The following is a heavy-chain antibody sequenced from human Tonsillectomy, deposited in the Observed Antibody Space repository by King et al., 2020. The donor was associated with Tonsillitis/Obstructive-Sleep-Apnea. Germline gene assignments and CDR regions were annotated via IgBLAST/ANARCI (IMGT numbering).Heavy chain of an antibody. Sequence: VQLQQSGPGLVKPSQNLSLTCAISGDSVSSNRAAWNWIRQSPSRGLEWLGRTYYKSKWYNDYAESVESRITITPDTAKNQFSLQLNSVTPEDTAIYYCARGDPPPDDAFDVWGQGTMVTVSS. CDR3: ARGDPPPDDAFDV. J-gene: IGHJ3*01. CDR2: TYYKSKWYN. V-gene: IGHV6-1*01. CDR1: GDSVSSNRAA.